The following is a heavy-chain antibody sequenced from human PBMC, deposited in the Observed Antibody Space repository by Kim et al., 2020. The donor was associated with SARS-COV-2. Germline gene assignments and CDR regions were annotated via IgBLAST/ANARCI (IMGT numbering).Heavy chain of an antibody. D-gene: IGHD3-22*01. Sequence: AQKFQGRVTITADESTSTAYMELSSLRSEDTAVYYCARVAYDSSGYYYNYWGQGTLVTVSS. J-gene: IGHJ4*02. V-gene: IGHV1-69*01. CDR3: ARVAYDSSGYYYNY.